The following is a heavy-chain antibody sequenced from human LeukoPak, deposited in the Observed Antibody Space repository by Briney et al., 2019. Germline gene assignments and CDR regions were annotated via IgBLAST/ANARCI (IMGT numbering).Heavy chain of an antibody. CDR2: IYTSGST. D-gene: IGHD1-26*01. Sequence: SETLSLTCAVYGGSFSGYYWSWIRQPAGKGLEWIGRIYTSGSTNYNPSLKSRVTISVDTSKNQFSLKLSSVTAADTAVYYCARGISGSYEYYYYYYYMDVWGKGTTVTISS. V-gene: IGHV4-59*10. CDR3: ARGISGSYEYYYYYYYMDV. J-gene: IGHJ6*03. CDR1: GGSFSGYY.